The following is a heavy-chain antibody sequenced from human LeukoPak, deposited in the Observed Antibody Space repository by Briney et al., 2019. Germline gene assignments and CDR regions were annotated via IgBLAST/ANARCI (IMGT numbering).Heavy chain of an antibody. D-gene: IGHD1-26*01. J-gene: IGHJ5*02. CDR1: GYTFTSYS. CDR3: ARDNSVGDNAWWFDP. V-gene: IGHV1-46*04. CDR2: INPTGGRT. Sequence: ASVKVSCKASGYTFTSYSMHWVRQDLGQGLEWMELINPTGGRTGYAQKLQGRVTMTRDMSTSTDYMELSSLRSEDTANYYCARDNSVGDNAWWFDPWGQGTLVTVSS.